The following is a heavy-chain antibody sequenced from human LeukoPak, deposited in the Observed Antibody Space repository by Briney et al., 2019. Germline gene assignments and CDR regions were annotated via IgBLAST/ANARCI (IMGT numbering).Heavy chain of an antibody. Sequence: SETLSLTCAVYGGSFSGNYWIWIRQPPGKGLEWIGEINHSGNSNYNPSLKSRVTLSVDTSRNQISLKLSSVTAADTAVYYCARKAVGPTSNYFDYWGQGTLVTVSS. CDR3: ARKAVGPTSNYFDY. D-gene: IGHD1-26*01. CDR2: INHSGNS. CDR1: GGSFSGNY. J-gene: IGHJ4*02. V-gene: IGHV4-34*01.